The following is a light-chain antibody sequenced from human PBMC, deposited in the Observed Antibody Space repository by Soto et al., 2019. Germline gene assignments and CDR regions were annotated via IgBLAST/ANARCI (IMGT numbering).Light chain of an antibody. CDR3: QQYGRSPLMYT. Sequence: EIVLTQSPGTLSLSPGERATLSCRASQSVNSNFLAWYQQKPGQAPRLLIYGASTRAAGVPDRFSGSGSGTDFTLTITRLEPEDSAMYYCQQYGRSPLMYTFGQGTKLGVK. CDR2: GAS. V-gene: IGKV3-20*01. CDR1: QSVNSNF. J-gene: IGKJ2*01.